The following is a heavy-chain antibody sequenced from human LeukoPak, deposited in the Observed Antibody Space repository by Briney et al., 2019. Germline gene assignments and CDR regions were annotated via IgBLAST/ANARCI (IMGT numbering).Heavy chain of an antibody. J-gene: IGHJ4*02. CDR1: GFTFSSYG. CDR2: IWYDGSNK. V-gene: IGHV3-33*01. D-gene: IGHD3-10*01. Sequence: GRSLRLSCAASGFTFSSYGMHWVRQAPGKGLEWVAVIWYDGSNKYYADSVKGRFTISRDTSKNTLYLQMNSLRAEDTAVYYCARGSLLWFGESIFDYWGQGTLVTVSS. CDR3: ARGSLLWFGESIFDY.